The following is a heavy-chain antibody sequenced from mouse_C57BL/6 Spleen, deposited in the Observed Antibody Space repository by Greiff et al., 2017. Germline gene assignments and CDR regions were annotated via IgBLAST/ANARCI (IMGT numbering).Heavy chain of an antibody. V-gene: IGHV5-16*01. Sequence: EVHLVESEGGLVQPGSSMKLSCTASGFTFSDYYMAWVRQVPEKGLEWVANINYDGSSTYYLDSLKSRFIISGDNAKNILYLQMSSLKSEDTATYYCAREGSNRAMDYWGQGTSVTVSS. CDR3: AREGSNRAMDY. D-gene: IGHD2-5*01. J-gene: IGHJ4*01. CDR2: INYDGSST. CDR1: GFTFSDYY.